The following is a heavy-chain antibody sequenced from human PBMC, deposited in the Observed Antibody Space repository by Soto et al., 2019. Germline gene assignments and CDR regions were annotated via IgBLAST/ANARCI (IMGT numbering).Heavy chain of an antibody. CDR3: ARPDARYDSTAY. Sequence: EVQLVESGGGLVQPGGSLRLSCAASGFTFSRYWMSWVRQAPGKGLEWVANIKEDGSEKYYVDSVKGRFTISRDNAKNSLYLQMNSLRAEHTAVYYCARPDARYDSTAYWGQGTLVTVSS. CDR1: GFTFSRYW. V-gene: IGHV3-7*04. CDR2: IKEDGSEK. J-gene: IGHJ4*02. D-gene: IGHD3-22*01.